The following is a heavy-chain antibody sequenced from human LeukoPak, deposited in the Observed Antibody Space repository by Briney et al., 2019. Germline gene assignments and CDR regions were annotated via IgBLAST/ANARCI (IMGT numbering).Heavy chain of an antibody. CDR1: GGSFSAYY. D-gene: IGHD3-22*01. Sequence: SETLSLTCAVYGGSFSAYYWNWIRQPPGKGLEWIGEINHSGSINYNPSLKSRVTISIQTSKNQFSLKLSSVTAADTAVYYCARRRRSGHYSTWGQGTLVTVSS. CDR3: ARRRRSGHYST. V-gene: IGHV4-34*01. CDR2: INHSGSI. J-gene: IGHJ5*02.